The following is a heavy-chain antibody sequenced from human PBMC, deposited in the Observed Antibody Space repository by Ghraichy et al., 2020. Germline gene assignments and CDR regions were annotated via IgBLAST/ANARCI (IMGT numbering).Heavy chain of an antibody. V-gene: IGHV4-30-4*07. CDR3: ARTPEYQPTLNSYYMDV. D-gene: IGHD2-2*01. J-gene: IGHJ6*03. Sequence: LSLTCAVSGGSISSGGYSWSWIRQPPGKGLEWIGYIYYSGSTYYNPSLKSRVTISVDTSKNQFSLKLSSVTAADTAVYYCARTPEYQPTLNSYYMDVWGKGTTVTVSS. CDR2: IYYSGST. CDR1: GGSISSGGYS.